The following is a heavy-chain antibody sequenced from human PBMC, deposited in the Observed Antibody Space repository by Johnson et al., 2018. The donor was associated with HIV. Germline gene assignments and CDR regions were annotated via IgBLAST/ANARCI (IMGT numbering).Heavy chain of an antibody. Sequence: MQLVESGGGLVQPGGSLRLSCAASGFTISTFWMHWVRQVPGKGLMWVSRISGDGSSSSYADSVKGRFTISRDNAKNTLYLQLNSLRVEDTAIYYCARAQLLADDAFNNWGQGTMVTVSS. D-gene: IGHD6-6*01. CDR2: ISGDGSSS. V-gene: IGHV3-74*02. J-gene: IGHJ3*02. CDR3: ARAQLLADDAFNN. CDR1: GFTISTFW.